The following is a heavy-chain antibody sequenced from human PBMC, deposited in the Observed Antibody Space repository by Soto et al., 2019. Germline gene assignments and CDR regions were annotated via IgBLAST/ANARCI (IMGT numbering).Heavy chain of an antibody. D-gene: IGHD2-8*01. V-gene: IGHV1-24*01. CDR3: AALAIYCTNGVCYTLFDY. J-gene: IGHJ4*02. Sequence: ASVKVSCKVSGYTLTELSMHCVRQAPGKGLEWMGGFDPEDGETIYAQKFQGRVTMTEDTSTDTAYMELSSLRSEDTAVYYCAALAIYCTNGVCYTLFDYWGQGTLVTVSS. CDR2: FDPEDGET. CDR1: GYTLTELS.